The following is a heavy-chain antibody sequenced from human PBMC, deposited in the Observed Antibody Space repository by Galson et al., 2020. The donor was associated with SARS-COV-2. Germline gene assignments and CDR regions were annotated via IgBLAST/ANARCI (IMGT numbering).Heavy chain of an antibody. V-gene: IGHV3-30*03. J-gene: IGHJ4*02. D-gene: IGHD3-16*01. Sequence: GGSLRLSCTTSGFILSNYNMHWVRQAPGKGLEWIARILHIENTTYYADSVKGRFIISRDNSKNTLYLQLNSLRPEDKSIYYCARDHYVEVEDYWGQGTLVTVSS. CDR1: GFILSNYN. CDR3: ARDHYVEVEDY. CDR2: ILHIENTT.